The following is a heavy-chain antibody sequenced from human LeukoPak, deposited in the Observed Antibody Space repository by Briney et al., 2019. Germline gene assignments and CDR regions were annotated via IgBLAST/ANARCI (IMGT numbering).Heavy chain of an antibody. CDR3: ARVNYDILPYLDY. Sequence: PGGSLRLSCAASGFTFSNYWMSWVRQAPGQGLEWVAHIKQDGSDKYYVDSVKGRFTISRDNAKNSLYLQMNSLRAEDTAVYYCARVNYDILPYLDYWGQGTLVTVSS. J-gene: IGHJ4*02. CDR1: GFTFSNYW. CDR2: IKQDGSDK. D-gene: IGHD3-9*01. V-gene: IGHV3-7*01.